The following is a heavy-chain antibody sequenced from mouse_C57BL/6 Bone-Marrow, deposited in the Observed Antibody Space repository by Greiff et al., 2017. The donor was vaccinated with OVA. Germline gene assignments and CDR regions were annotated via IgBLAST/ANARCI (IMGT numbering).Heavy chain of an antibody. J-gene: IGHJ3*01. Sequence: QVQLKESGPGLVAPSQRLSITCTVSGFSLTSYAISWVRQPPGKGLEWLGVIWTGGGTNYNSALKSRLSISKDNTKSQVFLKMNRLQTDDTARYYCARNNDDYGWFAYWGQGTLVTVSA. V-gene: IGHV2-9-1*01. D-gene: IGHD2-4*01. CDR1: GFSLTSYA. CDR3: ARNNDDYGWFAY. CDR2: IWTGGGT.